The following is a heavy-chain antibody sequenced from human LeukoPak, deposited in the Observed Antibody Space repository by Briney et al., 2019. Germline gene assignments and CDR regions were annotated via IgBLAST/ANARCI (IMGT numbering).Heavy chain of an antibody. CDR3: ASGSPAGDY. CDR2: ISSSKSYI. CDR1: RFTFSSYS. Sequence: NTGGSLRLSCVASRFTFSSYSMNWVRQAPGKGLEWVSSISSSKSYIFYADSVKGRFTISRDNAKNSLYLEMTSLRAEDTAVYYCASGSPAGDYWGQGTLVTVSS. V-gene: IGHV3-21*01. J-gene: IGHJ4*02. D-gene: IGHD1-26*01.